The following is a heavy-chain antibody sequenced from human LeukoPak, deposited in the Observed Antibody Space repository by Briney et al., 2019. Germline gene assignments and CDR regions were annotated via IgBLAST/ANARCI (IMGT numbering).Heavy chain of an antibody. CDR3: AKGGDGYLNYYYYMDV. CDR2: ISGSGGST. Sequence: GGSLRLSCAASGFTFSSYGMSWVRQAPGKGLEWVSAISGSGGSTYYADSVKGRFTISRDNSKNTLYLQMNSLRAEDTAVYYCAKGGDGYLNYYYYMDVWGKGTTVTISS. CDR1: GFTFSSYG. V-gene: IGHV3-23*01. D-gene: IGHD5-24*01. J-gene: IGHJ6*03.